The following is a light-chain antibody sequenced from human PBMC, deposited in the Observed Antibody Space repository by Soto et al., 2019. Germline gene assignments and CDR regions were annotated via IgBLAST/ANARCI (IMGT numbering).Light chain of an antibody. J-gene: IGLJ1*01. Sequence: QSALTQPASVSGSPGQSITISCTGTSSDIDTYNYVSWYQQHPGKAPKLIIYEVTNRPSGVSNRFSGSKSGDTASLTISGPGAEDEAVYYGSSFTRSPNYVFGTGPKLTVL. CDR2: EVT. CDR3: SSFTRSPNYV. V-gene: IGLV2-14*01. CDR1: SSDIDTYNY.